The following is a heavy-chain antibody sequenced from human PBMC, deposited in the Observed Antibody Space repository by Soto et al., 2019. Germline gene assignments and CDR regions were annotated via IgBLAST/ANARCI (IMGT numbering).Heavy chain of an antibody. CDR2: IYYSGST. J-gene: IGHJ6*03. CDR1: GGSISSSSYY. D-gene: IGHD3-3*01. CDR3: ARPSYDFWSGYSVNYYYYYMDV. V-gene: IGHV4-39*01. Sequence: QLQLQESGPGLVKPSETLSLTCTVSGGSISSSSYYWGWIRQPPGKGLEWIGSIYYSGSTYYNPSLKSRVTISVDTSKIQFSLKLSSVTAADTAVYYCARPSYDFWSGYSVNYYYYYMDVLGKGTTVTVSS.